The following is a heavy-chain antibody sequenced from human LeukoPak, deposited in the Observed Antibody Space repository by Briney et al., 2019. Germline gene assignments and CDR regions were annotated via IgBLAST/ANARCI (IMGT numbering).Heavy chain of an antibody. CDR1: GFTFSSYG. Sequence: GGSLRLSCAASGFTFSSYGMHWVRQAPGKGLEWVAFIWYDGSNKYYADSVKGRFTISRDNSKNTLYLQMNSLRAEDTAVYYCAKGPRSVDTAMVTTDYWGQGTLVTVSS. J-gene: IGHJ4*02. V-gene: IGHV3-30*02. CDR2: IWYDGSNK. CDR3: AKGPRSVDTAMVTTDY. D-gene: IGHD5-18*01.